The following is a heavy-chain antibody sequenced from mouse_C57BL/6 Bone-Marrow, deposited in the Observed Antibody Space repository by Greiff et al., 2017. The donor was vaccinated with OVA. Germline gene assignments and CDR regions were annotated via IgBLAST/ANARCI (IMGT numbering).Heavy chain of an antibody. J-gene: IGHJ3*01. CDR3: ATYYSNYLFAY. CDR2: ISSGGSYT. Sequence: EVQLVESGGDLVKPGGSLKLSCAASGFTFSSYGMSWVRQTPDKRLEWVATISSGGSYTYYPDSVKGRFTISRDNAKNTLYLQMSSLKSEDTAMYYCATYYSNYLFAYWGQGTLVTVSA. V-gene: IGHV5-6*01. D-gene: IGHD2-5*01. CDR1: GFTFSSYG.